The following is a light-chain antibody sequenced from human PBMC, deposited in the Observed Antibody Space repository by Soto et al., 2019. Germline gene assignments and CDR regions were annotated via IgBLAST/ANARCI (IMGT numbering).Light chain of an antibody. CDR3: SSYAGNNNLV. J-gene: IGLJ1*01. CDR2: EVS. Sequence: ALTQPPSASGSPGQSVTISCTGTSSDVGGYNYVSWYQQHPGKAPKLMIYEVSKRPSGVPDRFSGSKSGNTASLTVSRLQTEDEADYYCSSYAGNNNLVFGTGTKVTVL. V-gene: IGLV2-8*01. CDR1: SSDVGGYNY.